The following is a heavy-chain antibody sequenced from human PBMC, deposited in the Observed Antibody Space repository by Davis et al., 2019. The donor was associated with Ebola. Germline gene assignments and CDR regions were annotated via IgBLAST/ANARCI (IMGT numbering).Heavy chain of an antibody. CDR1: GFTFSSYG. Sequence: GGSLRLSCAASGFTFSSYGMHWVRQAPGKGLEWVAVIWYDGSNKYYADSMKGRFTISRDNSKNTLHLQMNSLRAEDTAVYYCASGWLRTTYGMDVWGQGTTVTVSS. J-gene: IGHJ6*02. CDR2: IWYDGSNK. V-gene: IGHV3-33*01. CDR3: ASGWLRTTYGMDV. D-gene: IGHD5-12*01.